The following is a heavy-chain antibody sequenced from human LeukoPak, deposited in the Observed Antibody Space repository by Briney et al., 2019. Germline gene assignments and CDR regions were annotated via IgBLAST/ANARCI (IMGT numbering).Heavy chain of an antibody. D-gene: IGHD3-22*01. CDR3: ARDSITMIVVAPFDY. V-gene: IGHV1-2*02. J-gene: IGHJ4*02. CDR2: INPNSGGT. Sequence: ASVKVSCKASGYTFTGYYMHWVRQAPGQGLEWMGWINPNSGGTNYAQKFQGRVTMTRDTSISTAYMELSRLRSDDTAVYYCARDSITMIVVAPFDYWGQGTLVTVSS. CDR1: GYTFTGYY.